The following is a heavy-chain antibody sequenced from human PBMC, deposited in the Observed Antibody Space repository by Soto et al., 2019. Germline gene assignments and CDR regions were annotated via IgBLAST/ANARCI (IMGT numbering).Heavy chain of an antibody. J-gene: IGHJ6*02. V-gene: IGHV4-39*01. CDR2: IYYSGST. CDR3: ARFFMWFGERGGMDV. D-gene: IGHD3-10*01. Sequence: QLQLQESGPGLVKPSETLSLTCTVSGGSISSSSYYWGWIRQHPGKGLEWIGSIYYSGSTYYNPSLKSRVTISVDTSKNQFSLKLSSVTAADTAVYYCARFFMWFGERGGMDVWGQGTTVTVSS. CDR1: GGSISSSSYY.